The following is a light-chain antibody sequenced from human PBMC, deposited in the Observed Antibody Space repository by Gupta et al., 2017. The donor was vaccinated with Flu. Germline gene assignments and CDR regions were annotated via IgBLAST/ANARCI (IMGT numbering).Light chain of an antibody. CDR2: GAF. J-gene: IGKJ3*01. Sequence: EIVLTQSPGTLSLSPGERATLSCRASQSVGTNYVAWYQKKSGQAPRLLIYGAFRRATGIPDRFSGSGSGTEFTLTSSRLEPEDFAVYYLQQDSSSPSFGHGTKVDIK. CDR3: QQDSSSPS. CDR1: QSVGTNY. V-gene: IGKV3-20*01.